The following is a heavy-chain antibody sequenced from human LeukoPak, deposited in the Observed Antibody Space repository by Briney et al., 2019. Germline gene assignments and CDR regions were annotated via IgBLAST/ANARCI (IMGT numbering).Heavy chain of an antibody. Sequence: TGGSLRLSCAVSGFTFSSYSMTWVRQAPGKGLEYVSSITTTSSYKYSADSVKGRFTISSDNAKNSLYLQMNSLRAEDTAVYYCARLEGNAMTYWGQGTLVTVSS. CDR2: ITTTSSYK. V-gene: IGHV3-21*01. D-gene: IGHD1-1*01. J-gene: IGHJ4*02. CDR1: GFTFSSYS. CDR3: ARLEGNAMTY.